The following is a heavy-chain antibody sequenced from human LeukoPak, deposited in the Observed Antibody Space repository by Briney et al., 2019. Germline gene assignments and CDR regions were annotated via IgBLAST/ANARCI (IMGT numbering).Heavy chain of an antibody. Sequence: SGTLSLTCAVSGGSIFSTNWWSWVRQPPGKGLEWIGQIFCSGSTSYSPSLKSRVTISVDTSKNQFSLKLSSVTAADTAVYYCARGGGSGWYSSENWFDPWGQGTLVTVSS. CDR3: ARGGGSGWYSSENWFDP. V-gene: IGHV4-4*02. J-gene: IGHJ5*02. D-gene: IGHD6-19*01. CDR2: IFCSGST. CDR1: GGSIFSTNW.